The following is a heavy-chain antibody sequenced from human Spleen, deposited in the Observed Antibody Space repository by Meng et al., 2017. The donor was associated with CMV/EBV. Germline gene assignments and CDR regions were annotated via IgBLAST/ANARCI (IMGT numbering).Heavy chain of an antibody. D-gene: IGHD1-26*01. CDR1: RSDA. J-gene: IGHJ4*02. V-gene: IGHV3-23*01. CDR2: IGGRGGRT. CDR3: AKLMWELQQDSDEY. Sequence: RSDARRGGREEAGKGMEWGAAIGGRGGRTDEAEWVKGRFTISRDKSKKTLYMQMNSMRGEETAVYDWAKLMWELQQDSDEYWGQGTLVTVSS.